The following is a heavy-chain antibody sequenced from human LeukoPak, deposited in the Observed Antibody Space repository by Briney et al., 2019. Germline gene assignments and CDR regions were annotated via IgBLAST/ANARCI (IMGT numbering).Heavy chain of an antibody. J-gene: IGHJ4*02. V-gene: IGHV3-23*01. Sequence: PGGSLRLSCAASGFTFNNYAMNWVRQAPGKGLERVSTISRGGDRTHYADSVKGRFTISRDNSKNTLYLQMNSLRAEDTAVYYCARAYSSRTFDYWGQGTLVTVSS. CDR1: GFTFNNYA. D-gene: IGHD6-13*01. CDR2: ISRGGDRT. CDR3: ARAYSSRTFDY.